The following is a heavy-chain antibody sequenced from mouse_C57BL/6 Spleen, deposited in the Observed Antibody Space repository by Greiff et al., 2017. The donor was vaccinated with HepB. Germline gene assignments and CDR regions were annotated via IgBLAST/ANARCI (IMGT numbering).Heavy chain of an antibody. D-gene: IGHD1-1*01. CDR3: VRNYYGSSPEYYAMDY. Sequence: EVQGVESGGGLVQPKGSLKLSCAASGFSFNTYAMNWVRQAPGKGLEWVARIRSKSNNYATYYADSVKDRFTISRDDSESMLYLQMNNSKTEDTAMYYCVRNYYGSSPEYYAMDYWGQGTSVTVSS. J-gene: IGHJ4*01. CDR1: GFSFNTYA. CDR2: IRSKSNNYAT. V-gene: IGHV10-1*01.